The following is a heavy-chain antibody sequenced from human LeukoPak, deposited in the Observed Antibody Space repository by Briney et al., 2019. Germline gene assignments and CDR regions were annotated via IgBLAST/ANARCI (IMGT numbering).Heavy chain of an antibody. J-gene: IGHJ6*03. CDR2: IYYSGST. CDR3: ARTTEGYCSSASCFGFSYSYYMDV. CDR1: GGSISSYY. V-gene: IGHV4-59*01. Sequence: PSETLSLTCTVSGGSISSYYWSWIRQPPGKGLEWIGYIYYSGSTNYNPSLKSRVTISVDTSKNQFSLKLSSVIAADTAVYYCARTTEGYCSSASCFGFSYSYYMDVWGKGTTVTISS. D-gene: IGHD2-2*01.